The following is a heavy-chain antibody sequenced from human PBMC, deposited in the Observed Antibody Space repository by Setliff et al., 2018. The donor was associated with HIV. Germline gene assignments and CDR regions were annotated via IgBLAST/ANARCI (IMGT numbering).Heavy chain of an antibody. V-gene: IGHV1-46*01. CDR1: GYTFTTYY. J-gene: IGHJ5*02. Sequence: AASVKVSCKASGYTFTTYYIHWVRQAPGQGVEWMGILNPSEGTTSFAQKFQGRVTMTRDTSTSTVYMDLSSLRADDTAVYYCVRGYRSAWNSWFDAWGQGTRVTVSS. CDR2: LNPSEGTT. CDR3: VRGYRSAWNSWFDA. D-gene: IGHD6-19*01.